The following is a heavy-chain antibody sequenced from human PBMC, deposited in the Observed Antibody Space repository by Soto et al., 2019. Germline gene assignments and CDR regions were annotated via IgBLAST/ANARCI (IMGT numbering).Heavy chain of an antibody. J-gene: IGHJ4*02. V-gene: IGHV3-23*01. CDR3: AKHREGMVRGVIHPLDY. Sequence: PGGSLRLSCAASGFTFSSYAMSWVRQAPGKGLEWVSAISGSGGSTYYADSVKGRFTISRDNSKNTLYLQMNSLRAEDTAVYYCAKHREGMVRGVIHPLDYWGQGTLVTVSS. CDR1: GFTFSSYA. D-gene: IGHD3-10*01. CDR2: ISGSGGST.